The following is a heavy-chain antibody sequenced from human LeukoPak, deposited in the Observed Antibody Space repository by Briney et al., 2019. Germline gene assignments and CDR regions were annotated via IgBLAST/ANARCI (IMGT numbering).Heavy chain of an antibody. CDR2: INHSGST. J-gene: IGHJ4*02. Sequence: PSETLSLTCAVSGGSFSGYYWTWIRQPPGKGLEWIGEINHSGSTNYNPSLKSRVTISVDTSKNQFSLKLSSVTAADTAVYYCARVYSSGYYSTDYRGQGTLVTVSS. D-gene: IGHD3-22*01. CDR3: ARVYSSGYYSTDY. CDR1: GGSFSGYY. V-gene: IGHV4-34*01.